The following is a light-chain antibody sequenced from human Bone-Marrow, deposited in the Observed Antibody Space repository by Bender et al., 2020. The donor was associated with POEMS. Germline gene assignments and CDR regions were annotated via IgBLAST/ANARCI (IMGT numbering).Light chain of an antibody. Sequence: QSALTQPASVSGSPGQSITISCTGTSSDVGGYDSVSWYQQHPGKAPKLMIYDVNNRPSGVSNRFSGSKSGSTASLTISGLQAEDEADYYCGSYTESSNLGVFGGGTKLTVL. V-gene: IGLV2-14*03. CDR3: GSYTESSNLGV. CDR1: SSDVGGYDS. J-gene: IGLJ2*01. CDR2: DVN.